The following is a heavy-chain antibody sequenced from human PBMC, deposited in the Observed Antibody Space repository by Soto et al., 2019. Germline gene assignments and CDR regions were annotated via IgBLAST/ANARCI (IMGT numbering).Heavy chain of an antibody. CDR1: GGSLSGATYS. CDR3: ARSREFDY. V-gene: IGHV4-30-2*01. Sequence: PSETLSLTCGVSGGSLSGATYSWNWIRQTPGKGLEWIGYIFPSGTTYYNPSLRSRVTISIDVFKNQFSLSLRSLTAADTAVYYCARSREFDYWSQGTLVTVSS. CDR2: IFPSGTT. J-gene: IGHJ4*02.